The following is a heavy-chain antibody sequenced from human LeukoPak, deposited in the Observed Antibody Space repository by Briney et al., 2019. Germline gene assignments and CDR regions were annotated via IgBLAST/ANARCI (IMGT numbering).Heavy chain of an antibody. J-gene: IGHJ3*02. CDR1: GGSISSYY. CDR2: IYYSGMT. CDR3: ARISGSGYNSRGAFDI. Sequence: SETLSLTCIVSGGSISSYYWSWIRQPPGKGLEWSGYIYYSGMTNYNPSLKRRVTISVDTSKNNFSLKLSSVTAADTAVYYCARISGSGYNSRGAFDIWGQGTMVTVSS. D-gene: IGHD3-22*01. V-gene: IGHV4-59*01.